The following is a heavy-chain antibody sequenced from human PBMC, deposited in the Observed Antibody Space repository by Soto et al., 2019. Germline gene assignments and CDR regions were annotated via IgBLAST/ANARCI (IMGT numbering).Heavy chain of an antibody. V-gene: IGHV4-31*03. D-gene: IGHD4-17*01. CDR3: ASVKEWRGDYGYYQGMDV. J-gene: IGHJ6*02. CDR1: GGSISSGGYY. Sequence: SETLSLTCTVSGGSISSGGYYWSWIRQHPGKGLEWIGYIYYSGSTYYTPSLKSRVTLSVDTSKHQFSLKLSSVTAADTAVYNCASVKEWRGDYGYYQGMDVWGQGTTVTVSS. CDR2: IYYSGST.